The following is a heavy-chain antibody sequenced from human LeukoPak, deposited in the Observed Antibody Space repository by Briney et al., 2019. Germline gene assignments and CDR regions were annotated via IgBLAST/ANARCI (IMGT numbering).Heavy chain of an antibody. CDR1: GFTFDDYG. D-gene: IGHD6-13*01. J-gene: IGHJ3*02. Sequence: GGSLRLSCAASGFTFDDYGMSWVRQAPGKGLEWVSGINWNGGSTGYADSVKGRFTISRGNAKNSLYLQMNSLRAEDTAVYYCAKTDHSSIPAYDAFDIWGQGTMVTVSS. V-gene: IGHV3-20*04. CDR2: INWNGGST. CDR3: AKTDHSSIPAYDAFDI.